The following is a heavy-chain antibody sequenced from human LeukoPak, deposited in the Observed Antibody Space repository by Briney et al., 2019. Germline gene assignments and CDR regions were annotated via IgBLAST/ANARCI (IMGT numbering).Heavy chain of an antibody. Sequence: SETLSLTCTVSGGSISSSSFYWGWIRQPPGRGLEWIGSVYYSGSTSYNPSLKSRVTISVDTSKNQFSLKLSSVTAADTAVYYCARHYVWGRMNYFDYWGQGTLVTVSS. CDR1: GGSISSSSFY. CDR3: ARHYVWGRMNYFDY. D-gene: IGHD3-16*01. J-gene: IGHJ4*02. CDR2: VYYSGST. V-gene: IGHV4-39*01.